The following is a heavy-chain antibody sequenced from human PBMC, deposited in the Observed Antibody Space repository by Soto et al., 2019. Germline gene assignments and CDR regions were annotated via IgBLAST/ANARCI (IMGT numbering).Heavy chain of an antibody. J-gene: IGHJ5*02. V-gene: IGHV3-23*01. CDR1: GFTFSSYA. CDR3: AKGLGQRPPHSSSDWFDP. D-gene: IGHD6-6*01. CDR2: ISGSGGST. Sequence: GGSLRLSCAASGFTFSSYAMSWVRQAPGKGLEWVSAISGSGGSTYYADSVKGRFTISRDNSKNTLYLQMNSLRAEDTAVYYCAKGLGQRPPHSSSDWFDPWGQGTLVTVSS.